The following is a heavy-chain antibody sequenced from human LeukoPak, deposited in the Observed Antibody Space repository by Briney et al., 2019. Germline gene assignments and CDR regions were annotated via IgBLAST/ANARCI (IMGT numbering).Heavy chain of an antibody. CDR1: GFTFSSYA. Sequence: GGSLRLSCAASGFTFSSYAMSWVRQAPGKGLEWVSAISGSGGSTYYADSVKGRFTISRDNSKNTLYLQMSSLRAEDTAVYYCAKDRPNFHENSGHYYRRDGDSWGQGTLVTVSS. CDR3: AKDRPNFHENSGHYYRRDGDS. V-gene: IGHV3-23*01. CDR2: ISGSGGST. J-gene: IGHJ5*01. D-gene: IGHD3-22*01.